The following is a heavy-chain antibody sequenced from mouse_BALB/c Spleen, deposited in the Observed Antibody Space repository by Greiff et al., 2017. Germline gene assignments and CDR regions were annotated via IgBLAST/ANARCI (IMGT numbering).Heavy chain of an antibody. D-gene: IGHD2-3*01. J-gene: IGHJ3*01. CDR1: GFTFSSYA. V-gene: IGHV5-6-5*01. Sequence: EVMLVESGGGLVKPGGSLKLSCAASGFTFSSYAMSWVRQTPEKRLEWVASISSGGSTYYPDSVKGRFTISRDNARNILYLQMSSLRSEDTAMYYCARDDGYSWFAYWGQGTLVTVSA. CDR3: ARDDGYSWFAY. CDR2: ISSGGST.